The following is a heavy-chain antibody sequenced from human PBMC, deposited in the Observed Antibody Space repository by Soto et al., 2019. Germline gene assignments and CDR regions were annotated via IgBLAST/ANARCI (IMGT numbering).Heavy chain of an antibody. CDR3: ARQGPQGGEPEIDY. CDR2: IYYSGST. V-gene: IGHV4-39*01. Sequence: QLQLQESGPGLVKPSETLSLTCTVSGGSISSSSYYWGWIRQPPGKGLEWIGSIYYSGSTYYNPSLKSRVTISVDTSKNQFSLKLSSVTAADTAVYYCARQGPQGGEPEIDYWGQGTLVTVSS. D-gene: IGHD2-21*01. CDR1: GGSISSSSYY. J-gene: IGHJ4*02.